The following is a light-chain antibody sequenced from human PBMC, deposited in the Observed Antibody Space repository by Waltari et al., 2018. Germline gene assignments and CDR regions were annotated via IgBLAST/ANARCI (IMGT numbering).Light chain of an antibody. V-gene: IGLV1-40*01. CDR3: QSYDSSLTDFV. Sequence: QSVLTQPPSVSGAPGQRVTIPCTGCSSNIGAGFDVPLYPQLPGAAPTPPNYANNHRPSGVPARFSGSKPDTSASLAITGLQAEDEADYYCQSYDSSLTDFVFGSGTRVSV. CDR1: SSNIGAGFD. J-gene: IGLJ1*01. CDR2: ANN.